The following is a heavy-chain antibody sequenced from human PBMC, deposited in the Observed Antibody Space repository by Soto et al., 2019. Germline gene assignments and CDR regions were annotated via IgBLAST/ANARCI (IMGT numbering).Heavy chain of an antibody. Sequence: EVQLLESGGGLVQPGGSLRLSCAASGFTFSSYAMSWVRQAQGKGLEWVSAISGSGGSTYYANSVKGRLTISRDNSKNTRYLQINSLRADDTAVYSCARGSGSSWFPGWFEPWGQGSLVAVSS. CDR3: ARGSGSSWFPGWFEP. CDR2: ISGSGGST. D-gene: IGHD6-13*01. CDR1: GFTFSSYA. V-gene: IGHV3-23*01. J-gene: IGHJ5*02.